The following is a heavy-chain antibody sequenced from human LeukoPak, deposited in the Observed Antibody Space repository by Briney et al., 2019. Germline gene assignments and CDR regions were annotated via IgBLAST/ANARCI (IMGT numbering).Heavy chain of an antibody. CDR1: GGSISSTGYY. D-gene: IGHD3-16*01. J-gene: IGHJ6*03. Sequence: PSQTLSLTCTVSGGSISSTGYYWTWIRQPAGKGLEWIGHIDNSGRTNCNPSVKSRVTISVATSKNQYTLNLTSVTAADTAVYYCARDCEFCDLLFYMNVWGKGTTVTVSS. V-gene: IGHV4-61*09. CDR3: ARDCEFCDLLFYMNV. CDR2: IDNSGRT.